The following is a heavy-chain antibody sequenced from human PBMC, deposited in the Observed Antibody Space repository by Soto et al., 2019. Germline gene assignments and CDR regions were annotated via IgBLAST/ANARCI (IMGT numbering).Heavy chain of an antibody. CDR2: MYYSGST. V-gene: IGHV4-59*08. Sequence: SETLSLTCTVSGGSISSYYWSWIRQPPGKGLEWIGYMYYSGSTNYNPSLKSRVTISVDTSKNQFSLKLSSVTAADTAVYYCARISGYRTYYYYYYMDVWGKGTTVTVSS. CDR1: GGSISSYY. CDR3: ARISGYRTYYYYYYMDV. D-gene: IGHD5-12*01. J-gene: IGHJ6*03.